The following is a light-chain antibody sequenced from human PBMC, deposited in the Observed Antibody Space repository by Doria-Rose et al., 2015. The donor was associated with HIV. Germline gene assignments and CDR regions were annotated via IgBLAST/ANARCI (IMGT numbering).Light chain of an antibody. CDR3: QQYDSTPFT. J-gene: IGKJ3*01. Sequence: WSQHRPCHAPRLLSYYACSRATGVPDRFSGSRSGTDFTLTISILQPEDSAVYFCQQYDSTPFTCGPGTKVDIK. V-gene: IGKV3D-20*01. CDR2: YAC.